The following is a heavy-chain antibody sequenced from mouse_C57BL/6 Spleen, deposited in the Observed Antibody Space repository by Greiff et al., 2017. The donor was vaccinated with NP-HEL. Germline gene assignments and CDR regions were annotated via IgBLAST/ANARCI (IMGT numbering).Heavy chain of an antibody. CDR3: AIYGSSSWFAY. CDR1: VYTFPSSW. D-gene: IGHD1-1*01. CDR2: IHPNSGST. Sequence: QVQLQQPGAELVKPGASVTLSCKASVYTFPSSWMPWVKQRPGQGLEWIGMIHPNSGSTNYNEKFKSKATLTVDKSSSTAYMQLSSLTSEDSAVYYCAIYGSSSWFAYWGQGTLVTVSA. J-gene: IGHJ3*01. V-gene: IGHV1-64*01.